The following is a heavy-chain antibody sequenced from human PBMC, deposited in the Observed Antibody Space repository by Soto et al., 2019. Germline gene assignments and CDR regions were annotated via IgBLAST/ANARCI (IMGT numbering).Heavy chain of an antibody. Sequence: QVQLQESGPGRVKPSQTLSLTCTVSGGSISSGGYYWSWIRQHPGKGLEWIGYIYYSGSTYYNPSLKRRVTISVDTSKNQFSLKLSSVTAADTAVYYCARSPTRRYGFDYWGQGTLVTVSS. CDR1: GGSISSGGYY. V-gene: IGHV4-31*03. D-gene: IGHD4-17*01. CDR2: IYYSGST. J-gene: IGHJ4*02. CDR3: ARSPTRRYGFDY.